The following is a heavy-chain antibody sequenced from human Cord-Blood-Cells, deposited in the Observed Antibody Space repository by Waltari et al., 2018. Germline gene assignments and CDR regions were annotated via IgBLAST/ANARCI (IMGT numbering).Heavy chain of an antibody. CDR1: GWSLSGYY. CDR3: ARGRSGYYYPDY. CDR2: INHSGST. D-gene: IGHD3-3*01. Sequence: QVQLQQWGAGLLKPSETLSLPGAVCGWSLSGYYWSWLRQPPGKGLEWIGEINHSGSTNYNPSLKSRVTISVDTSKNQFSLKLSSVTAADTAVYYCARGRSGYYYPDYWGQGTLVTVSS. V-gene: IGHV4-34*01. J-gene: IGHJ4*02.